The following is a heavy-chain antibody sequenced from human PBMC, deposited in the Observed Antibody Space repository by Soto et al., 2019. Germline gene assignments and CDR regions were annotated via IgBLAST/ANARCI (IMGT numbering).Heavy chain of an antibody. D-gene: IGHD3-22*01. J-gene: IGHJ5*02. CDR1: GGSISSGGYY. CDR2: IYYSGST. Sequence: SETLSLTCTVSGGSISSGGYYWSWIRQHPGKGLEWIGYIYYSGSTYYNPSLKSRVTISVDTSKNQFSLKLSSVTAADTAVYYCARAWSVWGYDSSGSILRNWFDPWGQGTLVTVSS. CDR3: ARAWSVWGYDSSGSILRNWFDP. V-gene: IGHV4-31*03.